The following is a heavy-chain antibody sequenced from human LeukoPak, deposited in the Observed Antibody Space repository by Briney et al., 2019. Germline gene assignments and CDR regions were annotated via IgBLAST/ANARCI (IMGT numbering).Heavy chain of an antibody. J-gene: IGHJ6*03. CDR1: GYTFTSYG. V-gene: IGHV1-18*01. D-gene: IGHD5-12*01. CDR2: ISAYNGNT. CDR3: ARGRPGLPTYYYYYYMDV. Sequence: ASVKVSCKASGYTFTSYGISWVRQAPGQGLERMGWISAYNGNTNYAQKLQGRVTMTTDTSTSTAYMELRSLRSDDTAVYYCARGRPGLPTYYYYYYMDVWGKGTTVTVSS.